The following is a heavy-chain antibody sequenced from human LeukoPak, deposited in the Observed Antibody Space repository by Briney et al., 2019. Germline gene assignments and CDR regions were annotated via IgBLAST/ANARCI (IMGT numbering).Heavy chain of an antibody. CDR3: TTVFYGDYAYFDY. D-gene: IGHD4-17*01. V-gene: IGHV3-15*01. CDR2: IKSKTDGGTT. Sequence: PGGSLRLSCAASGFTFSNAWMSWVRQAPGKGLEWDGRIKSKTDGGTTDYAAPVKGRFTISRDDSKNTLYLQMNSLKTEDTAAYYCTTVFYGDYAYFDYWGQGTLVTVSS. J-gene: IGHJ4*02. CDR1: GFTFSNAW.